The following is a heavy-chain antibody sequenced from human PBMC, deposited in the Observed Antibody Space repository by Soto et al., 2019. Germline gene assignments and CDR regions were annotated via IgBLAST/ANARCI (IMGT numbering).Heavy chain of an antibody. CDR3: AGEPVQWLGPNWYFDL. CDR1: GFTFSSYS. V-gene: IGHV3-48*02. CDR2: ISSSSSTI. J-gene: IGHJ2*01. Sequence: EVQLVESGGGLVQPGGSLRLSCAASGFTFSSYSMNWVRQAPGKGLEWVSYISSSSSTIYYADSVKGRFTISRDNAKNSLYLQMNSLRDEDTAVYYCAGEPVQWLGPNWYFDLWGRGTLVTVSS. D-gene: IGHD6-19*01.